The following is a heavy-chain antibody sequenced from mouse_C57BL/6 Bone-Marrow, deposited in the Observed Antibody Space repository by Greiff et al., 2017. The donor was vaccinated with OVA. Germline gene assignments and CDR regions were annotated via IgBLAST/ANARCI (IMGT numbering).Heavy chain of an antibody. D-gene: IGHD2-3*01. J-gene: IGHJ4*01. Sequence: VQVVESGPGLVAPSQSLSITCTVSGFSLTSYGVHWVRQPPGKGLEWLGVIWSDGSTTYNSALKSRLSISKDNSKCQVFVKMNSRQTDDTAMYYCASHGTFGLLLYDAMDYWGQGTSVTVSS. CDR2: IWSDGST. CDR1: GFSLTSYG. V-gene: IGHV2-6*03. CDR3: ASHGTFGLLLYDAMDY.